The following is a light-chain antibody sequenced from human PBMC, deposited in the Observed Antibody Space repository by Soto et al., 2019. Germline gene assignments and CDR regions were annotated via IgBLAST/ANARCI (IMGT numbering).Light chain of an antibody. J-gene: IGKJ2*01. Sequence: EKVMTQSPATLSVSPGERATLSCRASQSVSSNLAWYQQKPGQAPRLLIYGASTRATGIPARFSGSGSGTEFTLTISRLEPEDFAVYYCQQFGNSPYTFGQGTKLDIK. CDR2: GAS. CDR1: QSVSSN. CDR3: QQFGNSPYT. V-gene: IGKV3-15*01.